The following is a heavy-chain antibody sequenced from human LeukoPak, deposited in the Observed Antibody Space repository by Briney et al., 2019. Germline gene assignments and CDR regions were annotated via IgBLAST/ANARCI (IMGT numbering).Heavy chain of an antibody. D-gene: IGHD2-2*01. CDR1: GFNFRAYW. Sequence: GGSLRLSCTTSGFNFRAYWMAWVRQAPGKGLEWVAFIRYDGSNKYYADSVKGRFTISRDNSKNTLYLQMNSLRAEDTAVYYCARDLCSSTSCYFDYWGQGTLVTVSS. CDR2: IRYDGSNK. CDR3: ARDLCSSTSCYFDY. J-gene: IGHJ4*02. V-gene: IGHV3-30*02.